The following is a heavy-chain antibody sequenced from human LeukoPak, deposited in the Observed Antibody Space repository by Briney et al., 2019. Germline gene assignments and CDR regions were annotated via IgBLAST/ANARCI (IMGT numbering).Heavy chain of an antibody. CDR2: ISYDGTNK. J-gene: IGHJ4*02. Sequence: GGSLRLSCAASGFTFSAYGMHWVRQAPGKGLEWVAIISYDGTNKYYADSVKGRFTISRDNSKNTLYLQMNSLRAEDTVVYYCAKEITRPNRAVAGLNYWGQGTLVTVSS. D-gene: IGHD6-19*01. CDR1: GFTFSAYG. CDR3: AKEITRPNRAVAGLNY. V-gene: IGHV3-30*18.